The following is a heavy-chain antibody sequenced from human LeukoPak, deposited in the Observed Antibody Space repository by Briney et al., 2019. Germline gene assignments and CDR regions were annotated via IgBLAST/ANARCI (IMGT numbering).Heavy chain of an antibody. CDR1: GGSISSSSYY. V-gene: IGHV4-39*01. J-gene: IGHJ3*02. D-gene: IGHD2-2*01. CDR2: IYYSGST. Sequence: SETLSLTCTVSGGSISSSSYYWGWIRQPPGKGLEWIGSIYYSGSTCYNPSLKSRVTISVDTSKNQFSLKLSSVTAAGTAAYYCARRDCSSTSCLHAFDIWGQGTMVTVSS. CDR3: ARRDCSSTSCLHAFDI.